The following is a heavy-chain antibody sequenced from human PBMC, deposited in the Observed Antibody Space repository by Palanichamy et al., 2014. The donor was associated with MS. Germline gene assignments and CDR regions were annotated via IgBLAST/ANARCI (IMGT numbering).Heavy chain of an antibody. J-gene: IGHJ5*02. Sequence: EVQLVESGGGLVQPGGSLRLSCAASGFTFSDHYMDWVRQAPGKGLEWIGRSRNKANSFTTEYAASVKGRFIVSRDESKDSLYLQMNSLKTEDTAVYYCAKADTFMVPPSIGSWGQGTLVTVSS. CDR3: AKADTFMVPPSIGS. D-gene: IGHD5-18*01. CDR1: GFTFSDHY. V-gene: IGHV3-72*01. CDR2: SRNKANSFTT.